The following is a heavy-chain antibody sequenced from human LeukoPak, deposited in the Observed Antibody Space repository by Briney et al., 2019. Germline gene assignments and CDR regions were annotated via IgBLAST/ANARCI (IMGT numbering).Heavy chain of an antibody. Sequence: GASVEVSCKASGGTFSNSTISWVRQAPGQGLEWMGCIIPIFGTADYAQKFQGRVTIIADDFTSIAYMELSSLTSEDTAVYYCARDVASRLAVGGTNLGYWGQGTLVTVSS. J-gene: IGHJ4*02. CDR3: ARDVASRLAVGGTNLGY. V-gene: IGHV1-69*13. D-gene: IGHD6-19*01. CDR1: GGTFSNST. CDR2: IIPIFGTA.